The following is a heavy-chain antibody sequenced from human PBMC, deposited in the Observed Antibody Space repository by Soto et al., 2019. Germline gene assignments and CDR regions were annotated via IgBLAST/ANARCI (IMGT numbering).Heavy chain of an antibody. Sequence: ASVKVSCKASGYTFTTYGISWVRQAPGQGLEWMGWISAYNGNTNYAQKLQGRVTMTTDTSTSTAYTELRSLRSDDTAVYYCARMGYGGNWAFDIWGQGTMVNVSS. CDR1: GYTFTTYG. CDR3: ARMGYGGNWAFDI. V-gene: IGHV1-18*01. CDR2: ISAYNGNT. J-gene: IGHJ3*02. D-gene: IGHD1-1*01.